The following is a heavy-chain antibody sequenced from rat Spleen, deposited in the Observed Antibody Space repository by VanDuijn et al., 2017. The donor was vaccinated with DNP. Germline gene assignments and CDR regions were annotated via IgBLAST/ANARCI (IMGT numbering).Heavy chain of an antibody. D-gene: IGHD1-12*01. Sequence: EVQLVESGGGLVQPGRSLKLSCATSGFSFGNYGMAWVRQAPAKGLEWVATISYNGGTPYYRDSVKGRFTISRDNAQSTLYLQMDSLRSEDTATYYCTRHRTIMPYYYAMDAWGQGASVTVSS. V-gene: IGHV5-29*01. J-gene: IGHJ4*01. CDR3: TRHRTIMPYYYAMDA. CDR2: ISYNGGTP. CDR1: GFSFGNYG.